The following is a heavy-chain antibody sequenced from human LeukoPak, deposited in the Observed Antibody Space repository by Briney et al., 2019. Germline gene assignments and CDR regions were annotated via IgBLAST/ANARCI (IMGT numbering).Heavy chain of an antibody. J-gene: IGHJ4*02. Sequence: GGSLRLSCAASGFTFSSYTMNWVRQAPGKGLEWVSSISSSSSYIYYADSVKGRFTISRDNAKKSLFLQMNSLRAEDTALYYCAKERDYGDYGVLDYWGQGTLVTVSS. CDR3: AKERDYGDYGVLDY. CDR1: GFTFSSYT. CDR2: ISSSSSYI. V-gene: IGHV3-21*04. D-gene: IGHD4-17*01.